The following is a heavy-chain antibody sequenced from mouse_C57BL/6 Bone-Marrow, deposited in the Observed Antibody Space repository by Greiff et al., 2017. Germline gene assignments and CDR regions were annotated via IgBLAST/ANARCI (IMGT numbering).Heavy chain of an antibody. CDR3: ERERGHYFDY. CDR1: GFTFNTYA. V-gene: IGHV10-3*01. Sequence: EVKLVESGGGLVQPKGSLKLSCAASGFTFNTYAMHWVRQAPGKGLEWVARIRSKSSNYATYYAVSVKDRFTNSRDDSQSILYLQMHNLKTEDTAMYYCERERGHYFDYWGQGTTLTVSS. CDR2: IRSKSSNYAT. J-gene: IGHJ2*01.